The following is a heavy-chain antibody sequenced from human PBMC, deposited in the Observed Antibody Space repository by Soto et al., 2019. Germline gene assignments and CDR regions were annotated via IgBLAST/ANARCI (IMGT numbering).Heavy chain of an antibody. V-gene: IGHV1-69*02. D-gene: IGHD6-6*01. Sequence: SVKVFCKASGGTFSSYNCCWVRQAPGQGLEWMGRIIPILGIADYAQKFQGRVTITADKSTSTAYMELSSLRSEDTAVYYCPSSDLARIAARPHWFDPWGQGTLVTVSS. CDR3: PSSDLARIAARPHWFDP. J-gene: IGHJ5*02. CDR2: IIPILGIA. CDR1: GGTFSSYN.